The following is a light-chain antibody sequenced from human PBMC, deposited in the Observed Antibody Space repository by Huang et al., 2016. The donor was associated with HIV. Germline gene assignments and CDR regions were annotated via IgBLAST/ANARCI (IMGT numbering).Light chain of an antibody. V-gene: IGKV3-11*01. Sequence: EIVLTQSPATLSLSPGERATLSCRASQSVSSYLAWYQQKPGQAPRLRIYDASNRATGIPARFSGSGSGTDFTLTISSLEPEDFAVYYCQQRSTWPFTFGPGTKVDIK. CDR3: QQRSTWPFT. J-gene: IGKJ3*01. CDR2: DAS. CDR1: QSVSSY.